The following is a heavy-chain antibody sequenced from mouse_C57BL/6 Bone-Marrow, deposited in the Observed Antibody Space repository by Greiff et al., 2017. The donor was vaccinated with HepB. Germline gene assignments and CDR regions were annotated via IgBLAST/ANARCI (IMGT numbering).Heavy chain of an antibody. J-gene: IGHJ3*01. CDR1: GYTFTDYY. CDR3: ARGYYGSSFLFAY. Sequence: VQLQQSGPELVKPGASVKISCKASGYTFTDYYMNWVKQSHGKSLEWIGDINPNNGGTSYNQKFKGKATLTVDKSSSTAYMELRSLTSEDSAVYYCARGYYGSSFLFAYWGQGTLVTVSA. CDR2: INPNNGGT. V-gene: IGHV1-26*01. D-gene: IGHD1-1*01.